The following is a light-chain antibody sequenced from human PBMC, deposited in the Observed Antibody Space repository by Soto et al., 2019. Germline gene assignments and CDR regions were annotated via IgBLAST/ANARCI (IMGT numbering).Light chain of an antibody. CDR1: RSVIIY. CDR2: DAY. J-gene: IGKJ2*01. CDR3: QHYNYWPYT. V-gene: IGKV3-15*01. Sequence: EILLTQSAGAVSLSPGERATLSCRATRSVIIYLAWYQQKPGHAPPLLIYDAYSRATGVPARFSGSGSGTDFTLTISSLQSEDFAVYYCQHYNYWPYTFGQGTKVDIK.